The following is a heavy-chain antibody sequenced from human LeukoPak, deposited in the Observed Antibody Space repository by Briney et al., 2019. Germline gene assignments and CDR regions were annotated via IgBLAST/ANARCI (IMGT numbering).Heavy chain of an antibody. D-gene: IGHD3-10*01. Sequence: PSETLSLTCTVSGGSISSCYRSWIRQPPGKGLEWIGYIYYSGSTNYNPSLKSRVTISVDTSKNQFSLKLSSVTAADTAVYYCARVTSAPYYYGSGSYPQDYYYYGMDVWGQGTTVTVSS. J-gene: IGHJ6*02. CDR3: ARVTSAPYYYGSGSYPQDYYYYGMDV. CDR2: IYYSGST. V-gene: IGHV4-59*01. CDR1: GGSISSCY.